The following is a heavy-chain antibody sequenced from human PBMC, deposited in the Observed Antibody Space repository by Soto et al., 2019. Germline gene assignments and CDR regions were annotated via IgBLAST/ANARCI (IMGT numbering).Heavy chain of an antibody. CDR3: GKVLIGATRHTDVDS. J-gene: IGHJ4*02. D-gene: IGHD2-15*01. CDR1: GVSLNSGHYY. V-gene: IGHV4-39*01. Sequence: QVQLQESGPGLLKPLETLSLTCSVSGVSLNSGHYYWVWIRQSPGKGLAWIASVYYDESTYYNPSPKSRVTISIDKPKNQFSLTLKSVTAADTAVYYCGKVLIGATRHTDVDSWGQGALVTVSS. CDR2: VYYDEST.